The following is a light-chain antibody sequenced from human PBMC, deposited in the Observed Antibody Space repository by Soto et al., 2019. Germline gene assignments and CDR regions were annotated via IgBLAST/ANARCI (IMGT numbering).Light chain of an antibody. CDR2: GAY. Sequence: IVMTQSPATLSVSPGESATLSCRASQSINSKLAWYQQKPGQAPRLLIYGAYTRATGIPVRFSGSGSGTEFTLTITSLQSEDFAVYYCQEYNNWRPITFGGGTKVDIK. CDR1: QSINSK. J-gene: IGKJ4*01. V-gene: IGKV3-15*01. CDR3: QEYNNWRPIT.